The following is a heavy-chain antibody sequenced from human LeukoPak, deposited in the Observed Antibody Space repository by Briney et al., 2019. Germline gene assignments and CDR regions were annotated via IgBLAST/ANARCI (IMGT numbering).Heavy chain of an antibody. V-gene: IGHV1-46*01. J-gene: IGHJ4*02. CDR1: GYSFTSNY. CDR2: IYPSDGST. CDR3: ARDQEAFDY. Sequence: ASVKVSCKASGYSFTSNYIHWVRQAPGQGLEWMGMIYPSDGSTSYAQKFQGRVTVTRDTSTCTVHMELSGLRSEDTAVYYCARDQEAFDYWGQGTLVTVSS.